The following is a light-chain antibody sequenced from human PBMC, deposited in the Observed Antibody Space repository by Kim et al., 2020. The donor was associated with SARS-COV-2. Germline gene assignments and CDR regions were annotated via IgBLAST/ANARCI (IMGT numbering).Light chain of an antibody. CDR3: QQYNNWLVIT. Sequence: SPGERATLSCRASQSVSSNLAWYQQKPGQAPRLLIYGASTRATGIPARFSGSGSGTEFTLTISSLQSEDFAVYYCQQYNNWLVITFGQGTRLEIK. CDR2: GAS. J-gene: IGKJ5*01. V-gene: IGKV3-15*01. CDR1: QSVSSN.